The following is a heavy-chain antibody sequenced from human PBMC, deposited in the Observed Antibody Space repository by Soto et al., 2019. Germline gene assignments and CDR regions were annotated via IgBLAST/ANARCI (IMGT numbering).Heavy chain of an antibody. CDR2: IDPSDSYT. J-gene: IGHJ4*02. Sequence: EVQLVQSGAEVKKPGESLRISCKGSGYSFNSYWISWVRQMPGKGLEWMGRIDPSDSYTNYSPSFQGHVTISADKSISTAYLQWSSLKASDTAMYYCARHMGLYCSGGSCYSFDYWGQGTLVTVSS. CDR1: GYSFNSYW. D-gene: IGHD2-15*01. CDR3: ARHMGLYCSGGSCYSFDY. V-gene: IGHV5-10-1*03.